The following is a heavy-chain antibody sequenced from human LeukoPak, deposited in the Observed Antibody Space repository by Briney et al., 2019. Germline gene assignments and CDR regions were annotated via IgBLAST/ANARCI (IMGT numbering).Heavy chain of an antibody. CDR3: ARGGRDGYDFDY. J-gene: IGHJ4*02. D-gene: IGHD5-12*01. V-gene: IGHV3-48*03. CDR2: ISSSGSTI. Sequence: GRCLRLSCAPAAFTFSSYEMNWVRQAPGKGLEWVSYISSSGSTIYYADSVKGRFTISRDNAKNSLYLQMNSLRAEDTAVYYCARGGRDGYDFDYWGQGTLVTVSS. CDR1: AFTFSSYE.